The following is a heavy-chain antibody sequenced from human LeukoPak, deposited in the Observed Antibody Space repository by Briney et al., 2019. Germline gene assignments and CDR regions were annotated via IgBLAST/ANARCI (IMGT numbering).Heavy chain of an antibody. V-gene: IGHV4-39*01. CDR1: GGSISSGNCS. CDR3: TRRSYGSSLVY. D-gene: IGHD6-13*01. Sequence: SETLSLTCSVSGGSISSGNCSWGWIRQPPGKGLEWIGNIYYSGNTYYNSSLKSRVTIFVDMSKNQLSLKLTSVTAADTAVYYGTRRSYGSSLVYWGQGTLVTVSS. CDR2: IYYSGNT. J-gene: IGHJ4*02.